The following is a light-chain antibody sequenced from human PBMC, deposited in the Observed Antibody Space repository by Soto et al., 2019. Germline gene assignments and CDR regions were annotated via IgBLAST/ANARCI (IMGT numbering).Light chain of an antibody. CDR1: QNISNY. CDR3: QQSYSTVFT. V-gene: IGKV1-39*01. Sequence: IQLTKSPSPLSASVGDRLTITCRASQNISNYLNWYRQKPGKAPEPLNYAASSLQSWVPSRFSGSGSGTDFILTITILQPEDFATYHRQQSYSTVFTFGPGTTVD. CDR2: AAS. J-gene: IGKJ3*01.